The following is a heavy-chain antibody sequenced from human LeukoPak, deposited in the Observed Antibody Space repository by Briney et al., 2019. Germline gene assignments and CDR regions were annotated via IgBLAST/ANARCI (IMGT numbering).Heavy chain of an antibody. CDR1: DYSISSGYY. D-gene: IGHD1-26*01. V-gene: IGHV4-38-2*02. J-gene: IGHJ5*02. CDR2: IYYSGKT. Sequence: SEILSLTCTVSDYSISSGYYWAWIRQPPGKGLEWIGSIYYSGKTYHNPSLKSRVTISVDTSKNQFSLKLTSVTATDTAIYYCARDSGTYHTLNSWGQGTLVTVSS. CDR3: ARDSGTYHTLNS.